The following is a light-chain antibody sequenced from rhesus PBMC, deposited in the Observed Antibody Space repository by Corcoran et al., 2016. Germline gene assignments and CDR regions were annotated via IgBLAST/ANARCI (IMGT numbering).Light chain of an antibody. V-gene: IGKV1-32*02. Sequence: DIQMSQSPSSLSASVGDRVTITCRESQGISSYLNWYQQKPGKAPKLLIYYANSLASGVPSRFSGSGSGTEFTLTISSLQPEDFATYYCQQCNSNPWTFGQGTKVELK. J-gene: IGKJ1*01. CDR3: QQCNSNPWT. CDR2: YAN. CDR1: QGISSY.